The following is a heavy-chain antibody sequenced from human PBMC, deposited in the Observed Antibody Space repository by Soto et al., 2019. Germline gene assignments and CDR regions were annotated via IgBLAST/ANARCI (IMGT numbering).Heavy chain of an antibody. CDR3: ARVHCSSTSCYIERSSWFDP. CDR1: GGTFSSYA. Sequence: GASVKVSCKASGGTFSSYAISWVRQAPGQGLEWMGGIIPIFGTANYAQKFQGRVTITADKSTSTAYMELSSLRSEDTAVYYCARVHCSSTSCYIERSSWFDPWGQGTLVTVSS. CDR2: IIPIFGTA. D-gene: IGHD2-2*02. J-gene: IGHJ5*02. V-gene: IGHV1-69*06.